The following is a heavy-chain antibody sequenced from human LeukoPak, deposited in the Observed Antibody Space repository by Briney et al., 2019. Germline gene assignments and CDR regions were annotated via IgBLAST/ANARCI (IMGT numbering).Heavy chain of an antibody. CDR3: ARLSHYFDSSGYYYVRFFDY. CDR1: GGSISSYS. Sequence: PSETLSLTCTVSGGSISSYSWSWIRQPPGKGLECIGYIYDSGSTNYNPSLKSRVAIPVDKSKNQFSLKLSYVTAADTAVYYCARLSHYFDSSGYYYVRFFDYWGQGTLVTVSS. D-gene: IGHD3-22*01. CDR2: IYDSGST. V-gene: IGHV4-59*08. J-gene: IGHJ4*02.